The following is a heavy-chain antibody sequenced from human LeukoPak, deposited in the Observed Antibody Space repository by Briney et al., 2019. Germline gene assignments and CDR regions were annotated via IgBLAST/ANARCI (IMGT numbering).Heavy chain of an antibody. J-gene: IGHJ4*02. CDR2: INPNSGGT. CDR1: GYTFTGYY. CDR3: ARYSSSWFPFDY. D-gene: IGHD6-13*01. Sequence: GASVKVSCKASGYTFTGYYMHWVRQAPGQGLEWMGWINPNSGGTNYAQKFQGRVTMTRDTSISTAYMELSRLRSADTAVYYCARYSSSWFPFDYWGQGTLVTVSS. V-gene: IGHV1-2*02.